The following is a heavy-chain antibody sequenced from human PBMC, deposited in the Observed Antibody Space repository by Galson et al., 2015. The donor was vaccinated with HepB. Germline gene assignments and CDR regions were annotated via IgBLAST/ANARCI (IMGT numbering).Heavy chain of an antibody. CDR2: ITAYNGNT. D-gene: IGHD1-26*01. Sequence: SVKVSCKASAYRFNSYYFSWVRQAPGQGLEWMGWITAYNGNTKYVHKFPGKVTMTTDTSTNTAYMELRILRSDDTAVYYCVRDHSDPSGHFDYWGQGTLVTVSS. J-gene: IGHJ4*02. CDR1: AYRFNSYY. V-gene: IGHV1-18*01. CDR3: VRDHSDPSGHFDY.